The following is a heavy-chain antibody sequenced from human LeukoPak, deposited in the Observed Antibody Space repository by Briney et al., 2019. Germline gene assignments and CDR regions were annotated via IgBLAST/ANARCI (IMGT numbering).Heavy chain of an antibody. CDR1: GASISSTNW. J-gene: IGHJ4*02. D-gene: IGHD4-17*01. Sequence: PSGTLSLTCAVPGASISSTNWWSWVRQPPGKGLEWIGEIYQSGSTNYNPSLKSRVTISVDKSKNQFSLKLYSVTAADTAVYYCARGLMTTGRSNFDYWGQGTLVTVSS. CDR2: IYQSGST. V-gene: IGHV4-4*02. CDR3: ARGLMTTGRSNFDY.